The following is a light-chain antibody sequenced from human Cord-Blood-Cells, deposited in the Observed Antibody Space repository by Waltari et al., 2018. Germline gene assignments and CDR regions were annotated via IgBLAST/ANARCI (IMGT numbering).Light chain of an antibody. Sequence: QSVLTQPPSVSGAPGQRVTISCTGSSSNIGAGYDVHWYQQLPGTAPKLLIYGNRTRPSGVPDRFSGCKSGTSASLAITGLQAEDEADYYCQSYDSSLSGYVFGTGTKVTVL. CDR2: GNR. V-gene: IGLV1-40*01. CDR1: SSNIGAGYD. J-gene: IGLJ1*01. CDR3: QSYDSSLSGYV.